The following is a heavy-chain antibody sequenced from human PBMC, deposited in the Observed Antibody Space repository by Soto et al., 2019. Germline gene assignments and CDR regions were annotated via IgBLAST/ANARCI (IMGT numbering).Heavy chain of an antibody. CDR1: GYTFLTYF. D-gene: IGHD6-6*01. CDR3: ARSYISSSYWFDP. Sequence: ASVKVSCKASGYTFLTYFMHWVRQAPGQGLEWMGVINPSRGTTTYAQKFQDRVTMTRDTSASTVYMELSSLRSEDTAMYYCARSYISSSYWFDPWGQGTLVPVSS. J-gene: IGHJ5*02. CDR2: INPSRGTT. V-gene: IGHV1-46*03.